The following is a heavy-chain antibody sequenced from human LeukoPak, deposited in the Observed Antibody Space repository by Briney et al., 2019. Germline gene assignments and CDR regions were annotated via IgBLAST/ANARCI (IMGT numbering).Heavy chain of an antibody. V-gene: IGHV3-30*18. J-gene: IGHJ6*02. CDR2: ISYDGSNK. Sequence: PGGSLRLSCAASGFTFSSYGMHWVRQAPGKGLEWVAVISYDGSNKYYADSVKGRFTISRDNSKNTLYLQMNSLRAEDTAVYYCAKGQGAVAGDYYGMDVWGQGTTVTVSS. CDR1: GFTFSSYG. D-gene: IGHD6-19*01. CDR3: AKGQGAVAGDYYGMDV.